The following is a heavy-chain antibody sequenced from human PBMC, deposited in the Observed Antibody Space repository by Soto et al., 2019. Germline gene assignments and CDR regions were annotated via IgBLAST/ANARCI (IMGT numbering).Heavy chain of an antibody. J-gene: IGHJ6*02. Sequence: LGESLKISCKGSGYSFTSYWISWVRQMPGKGLEWMGRIDPSDSYTNYSPSFQGHVTISADKSISTAYLQWSSLKASDTAMYYCASNLETPNYYYYGMAVWGQGTTVTVSS. CDR3: ASNLETPNYYYYGMAV. CDR1: GYSFTSYW. V-gene: IGHV5-10-1*01. CDR2: IDPSDSYT. D-gene: IGHD1-1*01.